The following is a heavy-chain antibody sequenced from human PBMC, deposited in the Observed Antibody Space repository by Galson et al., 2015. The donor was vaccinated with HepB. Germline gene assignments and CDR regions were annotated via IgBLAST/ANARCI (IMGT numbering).Heavy chain of an antibody. V-gene: IGHV3-53*01. CDR1: GFTVSSNY. D-gene: IGHD3-10*01. CDR3: ARDRNYYGSGSSPPYYYYGMDV. J-gene: IGHJ6*02. Sequence: SLRLSCAASGFTVSSNYMSWVRQAPGKGLEWVSVIYSGGSTYYADSVKGRFTISRDNSKNALYLQMNSLRAEDTAVYYCARDRNYYGSGSSPPYYYYGMDVWGQGTTVTVSS. CDR2: IYSGGST.